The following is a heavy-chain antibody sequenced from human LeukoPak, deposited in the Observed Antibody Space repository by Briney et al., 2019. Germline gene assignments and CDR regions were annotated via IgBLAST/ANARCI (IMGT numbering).Heavy chain of an antibody. CDR1: GYTFTSYD. CDR2: MNPNSGNT. CDR3: AREFREMATINFDY. D-gene: IGHD5-24*01. V-gene: IGHV1-8*01. J-gene: IGHJ4*02. Sequence: ASVKVSCKASGYTFTSYDINWVRQATGQGLEWMGWMNPNSGNTSYAQKFQGRVTMTRNTSISTAYMELSSLRSEDTAVYYCAREFREMATINFDYWGQGTLVTVSS.